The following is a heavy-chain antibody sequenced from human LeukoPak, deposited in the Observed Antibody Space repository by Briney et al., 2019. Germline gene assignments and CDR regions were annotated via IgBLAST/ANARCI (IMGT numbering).Heavy chain of an antibody. V-gene: IGHV1-2*02. CDR2: INPDRGGT. CDR3: ARGAFYGSGSFYTY. D-gene: IGHD3-10*01. Sequence: ASVKVSCKASGDTFSDLYIHWLRMAPGQGLEWVGWINPDRGGTNYAQKFQGRVTMTRDMSSNTAYMELNRLRSDDTAVYFCARGAFYGSGSFYTYWGQGTLVTVSS. CDR1: GDTFSDLY. J-gene: IGHJ4*02.